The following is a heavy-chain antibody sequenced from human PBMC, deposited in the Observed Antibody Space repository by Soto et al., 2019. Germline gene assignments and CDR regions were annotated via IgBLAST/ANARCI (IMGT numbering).Heavy chain of an antibody. D-gene: IGHD2-2*01. CDR2: ISGSGGST. J-gene: IGHJ4*02. V-gene: IGHV3-23*01. CDR1: GFTFSSYA. Sequence: GGSLRLSCAASGFTFSSYAMSWVRQAPGKGLEWVSAISGSGGSTYYADSVKGRFTISRDNSKNTLYLQMNSLRAEDTAVYYCAKVRYCSSTSCYVFDYWGQGTLVTVSS. CDR3: AKVRYCSSTSCYVFDY.